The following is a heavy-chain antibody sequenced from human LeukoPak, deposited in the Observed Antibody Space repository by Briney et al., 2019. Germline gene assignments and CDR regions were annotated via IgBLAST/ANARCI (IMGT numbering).Heavy chain of an antibody. CDR2: ISGSGGST. CDR3: AQSVVAVAVNLDY. CDR1: GFTFSSYA. V-gene: IGHV3-23*01. J-gene: IGHJ4*02. D-gene: IGHD6-19*01. Sequence: PGGSLRLSCAASGFTFSSYAMSWVRQAPGKGLEWDSAISGSGGSTYYADSVKGRFTISRDNSKNTLYLQMNSLRAEDTAVYYCAQSVVAVAVNLDYWGKGTLVTVSS.